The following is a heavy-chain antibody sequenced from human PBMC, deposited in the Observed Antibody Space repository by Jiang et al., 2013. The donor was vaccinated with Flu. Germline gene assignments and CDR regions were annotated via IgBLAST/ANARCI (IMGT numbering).Heavy chain of an antibody. Sequence: GLVQPGGSLRLSCAASGFTFSSYDMHWVRQATGKGLEWVSAIGTAGDTYYPGSVKGRFTISRENAKNSLYLQMNSLRAGDTAVYYCARASGAFYDYYDSSGYYYDAFGIWGQGTMVTVSS. D-gene: IGHD3-22*01. V-gene: IGHV3-13*01. CDR1: GFTFSSYD. CDR2: IGTAGDT. CDR3: ARASGAFYDYYDSSGYYYDAFGI. J-gene: IGHJ3*02.